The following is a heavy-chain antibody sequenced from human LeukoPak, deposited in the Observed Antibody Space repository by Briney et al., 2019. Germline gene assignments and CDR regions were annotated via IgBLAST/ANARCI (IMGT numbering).Heavy chain of an antibody. Sequence: GASVTVSCKASGYTFTGYYMHWVRQAPGQGLEWMGWINPNSGGTNYAQKFQGRVTMTRDTSISTAYMELSRLRSDDTAVYYCANLGYCSSTSCYYYYGMDVWGQGTTVTVSS. CDR2: INPNSGGT. V-gene: IGHV1-2*02. CDR1: GYTFTGYY. D-gene: IGHD2-2*01. CDR3: ANLGYCSSTSCYYYYGMDV. J-gene: IGHJ6*02.